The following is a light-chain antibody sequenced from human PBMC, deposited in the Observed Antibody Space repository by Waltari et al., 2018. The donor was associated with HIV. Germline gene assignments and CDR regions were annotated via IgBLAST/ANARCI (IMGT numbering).Light chain of an antibody. CDR3: QSYDSNLSGV. CDR2: GNS. CDR1: SPNIGAGYH. J-gene: IGLJ2*01. Sequence: QSVLTQPPSVSGAPGPRVTIPCPGSSPNIGAGYHLPWYQHFPGTAPKPPIYGNSNRPSGVPDRFSGSKSGTSASLAITGLQAEDEADYYCQSYDSNLSGVFGGGTKLTVL. V-gene: IGLV1-40*01.